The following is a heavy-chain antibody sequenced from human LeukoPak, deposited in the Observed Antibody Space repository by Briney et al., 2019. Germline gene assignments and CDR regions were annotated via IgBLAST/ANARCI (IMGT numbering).Heavy chain of an antibody. D-gene: IGHD3-3*01. CDR2: IYTSGST. Sequence: SQTLSLTCTVSGGSISSGSYYWSWIRQPGGRGLEWIVRIYTSGSTNYNPSLKSRVTISVDTSKNQFSLKLSSVTAADTAVYYCAREGYDFWSGYPGSAFDIWGQGTMVTVSS. CDR1: GGSISSGSYY. CDR3: AREGYDFWSGYPGSAFDI. V-gene: IGHV4-61*02. J-gene: IGHJ3*02.